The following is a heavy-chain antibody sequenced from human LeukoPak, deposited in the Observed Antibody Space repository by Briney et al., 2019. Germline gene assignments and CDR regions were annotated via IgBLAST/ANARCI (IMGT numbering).Heavy chain of an antibody. V-gene: IGHV3-73*01. CDR3: TGTYYDILTGYYTFDY. Sequence: GGSLRLSCAASGFTFSGSAMHWVRQASGKGLEWVGRIRNKANNYATTYAASVKGRFTISRDDSKNTAYLQMNSLKTEDTAVYYCTGTYYDILTGYYTFDYWGQGTLVTVSS. CDR1: GFTFSGSA. D-gene: IGHD3-9*01. CDR2: IRNKANNYAT. J-gene: IGHJ4*02.